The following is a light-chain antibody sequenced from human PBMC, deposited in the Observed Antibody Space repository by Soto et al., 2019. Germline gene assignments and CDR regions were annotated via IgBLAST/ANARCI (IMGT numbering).Light chain of an antibody. J-gene: IGLJ7*01. CDR1: SSNIGAGYD. CDR2: GNN. CDR3: QSYDSSLSASV. Sequence: QSALTQPPSVSGAPGQRISISCTGSSSNIGAGYDVHWYQQIPGTAPKLLIYGNNNRPSGVPDRFSGSKSATSASLAITGLQAEDEADYYCQSYDSSLSASVFGGGTKLTVL. V-gene: IGLV1-40*01.